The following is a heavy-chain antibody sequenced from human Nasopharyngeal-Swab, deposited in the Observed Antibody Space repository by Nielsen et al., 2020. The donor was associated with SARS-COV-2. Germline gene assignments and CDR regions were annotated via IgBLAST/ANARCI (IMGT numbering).Heavy chain of an antibody. CDR3: VRSSSWYYFDY. J-gene: IGHJ4*02. Sequence: SETLSLTCTVSGDSIAYSTFYWGWIRQPPGKGLEWIGNIYYNGNTYKNPSLKSPLTISVDKSKNQFSLQLSSVTAADTAVYYCVRSSSWYYFDYWAQGTQVTVSS. D-gene: IGHD6-13*01. CDR2: IYYNGNT. CDR1: GDSIAYSTFY. V-gene: IGHV4-39*01.